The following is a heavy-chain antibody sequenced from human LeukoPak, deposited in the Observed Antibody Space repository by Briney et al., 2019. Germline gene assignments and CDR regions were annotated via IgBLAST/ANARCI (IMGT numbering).Heavy chain of an antibody. CDR3: AKVYQPWDYYYMDV. CDR2: IWYDGSNK. D-gene: IGHD2-2*01. Sequence: GGSLRLSCAASGFTFSSYAMHWVRQAPGKGLEWVAVIWYDGSNKYYADSVKGRFTISRDNSKNTLYLQMNSLRAEDTAVYYCAKVYQPWDYYYMDVWGKGTTVTVSS. V-gene: IGHV3-30*04. J-gene: IGHJ6*03. CDR1: GFTFSSYA.